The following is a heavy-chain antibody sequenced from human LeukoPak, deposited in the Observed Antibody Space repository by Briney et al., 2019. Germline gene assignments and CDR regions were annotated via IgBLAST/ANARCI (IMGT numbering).Heavy chain of an antibody. V-gene: IGHV3-74*01. J-gene: IGHJ4*02. CDR3: ARISRSNANPDDH. CDR1: GFTFSYYW. CDR2: INDDGSSR. Sequence: GGSLRLSCTASGFTFSYYWMHWVRQAPGKGLVWVSRINDDGSSRVYADFVKGRFTISRDNAKNTLYLEMNSLRAEDTAVYYCARISRSNANPDDHWGQGTLVTVSS. D-gene: IGHD3-3*02.